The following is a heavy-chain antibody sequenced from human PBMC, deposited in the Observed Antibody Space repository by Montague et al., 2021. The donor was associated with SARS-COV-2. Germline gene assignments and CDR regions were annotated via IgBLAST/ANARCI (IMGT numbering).Heavy chain of an antibody. J-gene: IGHJ6*02. D-gene: IGHD2-15*01. CDR1: GGSFSGYY. V-gene: IGHV4-34*01. CDR3: ARGSGCSGGSCYYEWAPYYYYGMDV. CDR2: INHSGST. Sequence: SETLSLTCAVYGGSFSGYYWSWIRQPPGKGLEWIGEINHSGSTNYNPSFKSRATISVDTSKNQFSLTLSSVTAADTAVYYCARGSGCSGGSCYYEWAPYYYYGMDVWGQGTTVTVSS.